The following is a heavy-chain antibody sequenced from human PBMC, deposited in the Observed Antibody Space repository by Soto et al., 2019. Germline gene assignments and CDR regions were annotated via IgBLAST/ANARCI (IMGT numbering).Heavy chain of an antibody. CDR3: AGGMTTVNTFDY. CDR2: IYHSGST. D-gene: IGHD4-17*01. Sequence: QLQLQESGSGLVKPSQTLSLTCAVSGGSISSGGYSCNWIRQPPGKGLEWIGYIYHSGSTYYNPSHKSRVIISVVRSTNQFSKKLSSVTTDATTAYYSAGGMTTVNTFDYWGQGTLVTVSS. J-gene: IGHJ4*02. V-gene: IGHV4-30-2*01. CDR1: GGSISSGGYS.